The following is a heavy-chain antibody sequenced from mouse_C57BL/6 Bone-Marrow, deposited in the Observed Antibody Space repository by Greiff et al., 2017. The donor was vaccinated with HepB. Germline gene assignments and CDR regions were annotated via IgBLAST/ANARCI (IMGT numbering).Heavy chain of an antibody. CDR1: GFTFSDYY. Sequence: DVHLVESGGGLVQPGGSLKLSCAASGFTFSDYYMYWVRQTPEKRLEWVAYISNGGGSTYYPDTVKGRFTISRDNAKNTLYLQMSRLKSEDTAMYYCARQGYYGSSYCYAMDYWGQGTSVTVSS. D-gene: IGHD1-1*01. V-gene: IGHV5-12*01. CDR2: ISNGGGST. CDR3: ARQGYYGSSYCYAMDY. J-gene: IGHJ4*01.